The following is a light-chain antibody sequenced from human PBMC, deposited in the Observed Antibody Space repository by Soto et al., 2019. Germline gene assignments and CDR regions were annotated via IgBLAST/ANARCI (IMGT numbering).Light chain of an antibody. J-gene: IGLJ1*01. CDR1: SSDIGRYDY. V-gene: IGLV2-14*03. Sequence: QSALTQPASVSGSPGQSITISCTGTSSDIGRYDYVSWYQQFPGKAPKLMIYRVINRPSGVSDRFSGSKSGNSASLSISGLQPEDEADYYCSSYTTSSTRVFGPGTKLTVL. CDR3: SSYTTSSTRV. CDR2: RVI.